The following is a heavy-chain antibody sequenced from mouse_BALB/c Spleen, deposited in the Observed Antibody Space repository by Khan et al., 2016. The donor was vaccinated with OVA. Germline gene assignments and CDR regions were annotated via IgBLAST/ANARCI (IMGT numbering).Heavy chain of an antibody. Sequence: MQLEESGPELVKPGASVKMSCKASGYTFTSYDMYWVKQKPGQGLEWIGYINPYNDYTKFNEKFKGKATLTSDKSSSTAYMELSSLTSEDSAVYYCAGGVLGLQTWFAYWGQGTLVTVSA. D-gene: IGHD3-1*01. CDR3: AGGVLGLQTWFAY. V-gene: IGHV1S136*01. J-gene: IGHJ3*01. CDR2: INPYNDYT. CDR1: GYTFTSYD.